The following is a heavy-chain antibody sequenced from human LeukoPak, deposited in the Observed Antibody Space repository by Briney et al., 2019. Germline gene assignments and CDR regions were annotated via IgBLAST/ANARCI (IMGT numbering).Heavy chain of an antibody. J-gene: IGHJ3*02. D-gene: IGHD3-22*01. CDR3: ARGHYYYDSPTHAFDI. Sequence: GASVKVSCKASGYTFTSYDINWVRQATGQGLEWMGWMNPNSGNTGYAQKFQGRVTMTRNTSISTAYMELSSLRSEDTAVYYCARGHYYYDSPTHAFDIWGQGTMVTVSS. CDR2: MNPNSGNT. V-gene: IGHV1-8*01. CDR1: GYTFTSYD.